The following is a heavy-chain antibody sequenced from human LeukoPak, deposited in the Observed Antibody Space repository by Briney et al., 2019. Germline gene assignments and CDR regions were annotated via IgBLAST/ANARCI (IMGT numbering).Heavy chain of an antibody. Sequence: GGSLRLSCAASGFTFSRYGFHWVRQAPGKGLEWVAFISDSGGDKWYAESVKGRLTISRDKSKNTVNLQMSSLRVEDTALYYCARDGGSESYAFDYWGQGTQVTVSS. CDR3: ARDGGSESYAFDY. J-gene: IGHJ4*02. D-gene: IGHD3-10*01. CDR1: GFTFSRYG. CDR2: ISDSGGDK. V-gene: IGHV3-30*02.